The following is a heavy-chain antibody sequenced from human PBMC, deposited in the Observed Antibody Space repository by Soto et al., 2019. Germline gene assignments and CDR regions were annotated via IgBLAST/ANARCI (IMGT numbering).Heavy chain of an antibody. Sequence: ASVKVSCKASGYTFTGYYVHWVRQAPGQGLEWMGWINPNSGDTYLAQRFQGRVTMNRDTSIGTAYMELRGLTSDDTAEYYCAKGGAIVAGGTRVYLYIAMDVWGQGTTVTVSS. CDR2: INPNSGDT. CDR1: GYTFTGYY. D-gene: IGHD5-12*01. CDR3: AKGGAIVAGGTRVYLYIAMDV. V-gene: IGHV1-2*02. J-gene: IGHJ6*02.